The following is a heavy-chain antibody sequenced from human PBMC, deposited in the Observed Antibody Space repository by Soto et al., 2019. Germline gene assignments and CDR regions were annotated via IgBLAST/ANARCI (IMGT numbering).Heavy chain of an antibody. CDR2: ISSTSTNI. V-gene: IGHV3-21*01. D-gene: IGHD2-2*01. CDR1: GFTFSSYI. Sequence: GGSLRLSCAASGFTFSSYIMHWVRQAPGKGLEWISTISSTSTNIYYADSVKGRFTISRDNPKNSLFLQMNSLRAEDMAVYYCARGIISSSLVIFDVWGQGTVVTVSS. CDR3: ARGIISSSLVIFDV. J-gene: IGHJ3*01.